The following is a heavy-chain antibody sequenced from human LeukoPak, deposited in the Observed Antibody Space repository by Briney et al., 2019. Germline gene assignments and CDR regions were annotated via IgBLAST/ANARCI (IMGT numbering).Heavy chain of an antibody. D-gene: IGHD6-6*01. CDR1: GGSISSYY. CDR3: ARVPYGGSASPFDY. V-gene: IGHV4-59*01. CDR2: IYSSGGT. Sequence: SETLSLTCTVAGGSISSYYCSWIRQAPGKGLEWIGYIYSSGGTNYNPSLKSRVTISVDTSKNQFSLKLSSVTAGDTAFYYCARVPYGGSASPFDYWGQGTLVTVSS. J-gene: IGHJ4*02.